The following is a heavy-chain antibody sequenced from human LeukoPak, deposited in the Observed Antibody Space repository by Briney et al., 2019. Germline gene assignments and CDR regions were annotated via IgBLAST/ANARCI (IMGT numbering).Heavy chain of an antibody. J-gene: IGHJ5*02. CDR3: AKGADNVLLWFGELFFFGS. D-gene: IGHD3-10*01. Sequence: GGSLRLSCAASGFTFSSYAMSWVRQAPGKGLEWVSAISGSGGSTYYADSVKGRFTISRDNSKNTLYLQMNSLRAEDTAVYYCAKGADNVLLWFGELFFFGSWGQGTLVTVSS. CDR2: ISGSGGST. V-gene: IGHV3-23*01. CDR1: GFTFSSYA.